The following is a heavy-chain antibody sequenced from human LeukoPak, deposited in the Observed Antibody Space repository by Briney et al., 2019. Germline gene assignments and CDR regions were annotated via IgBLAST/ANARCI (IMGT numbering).Heavy chain of an antibody. J-gene: IGHJ5*02. CDR2: IYYSGST. Sequence: SETLSLTCTVSGGSISSGGYYWSWIRQHPGKGLEWIGYIYYSGSTYYNPSLKSRVTISVDTSKNQFSLKLSSATAADTAVYYCARDSSTVTTNWFDPWGQGTLVTVSS. D-gene: IGHD4-17*01. CDR1: GGSISSGGYY. CDR3: ARDSSTVTTNWFDP. V-gene: IGHV4-31*03.